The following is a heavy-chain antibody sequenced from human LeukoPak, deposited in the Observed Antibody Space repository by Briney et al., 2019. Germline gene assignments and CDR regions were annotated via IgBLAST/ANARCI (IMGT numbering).Heavy chain of an antibody. V-gene: IGHV1-2*02. CDR3: ARGDLLRYFDWLLYWFDP. J-gene: IGHJ5*02. CDR1: GYTFTGYY. D-gene: IGHD3-9*01. CDR2: INPNSGGT. Sequence: ASVEVSCKASGYTFTGYYMHWVRQAPGQGLEWMGWINPNSGGTNYAQKFQGRVTMTRDTSISTAYMELSRLRSDDTAVYYCARGDLLRYFDWLLYWFDPWGQGTLVTVSS.